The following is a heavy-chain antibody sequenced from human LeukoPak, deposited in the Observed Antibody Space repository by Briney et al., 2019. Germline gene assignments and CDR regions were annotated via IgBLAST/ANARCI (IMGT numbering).Heavy chain of an antibody. J-gene: IGHJ5*02. V-gene: IGHV1-8*01. D-gene: IGHD6-13*01. Sequence: ASVNVSCKASGYTFGSSHINWVRQSTGQGLEWMGWMDPNRGNTGYAQKFQGRVTMTRNTSINTAYMEMSSLRTEDTALYYCTRTIAATGTLYPWGQGTQVIVSS. CDR3: TRTIAATGTLYP. CDR1: GYTFGSSH. CDR2: MDPNRGNT.